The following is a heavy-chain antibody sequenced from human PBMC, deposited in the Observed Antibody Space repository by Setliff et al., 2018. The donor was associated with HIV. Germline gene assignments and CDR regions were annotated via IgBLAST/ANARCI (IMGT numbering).Heavy chain of an antibody. CDR1: GGSINSTSYY. Sequence: SETLSLTCTVSGGSINSTSYYWGWIRQPPGNGLEWIGSIYHTGSTYYKPSLKSRVTISVDTSKNQFSLKLSSVTAADTVVYYCARDRMPMASWVPDKWGQGTLVTVSS. CDR2: IYHTGST. V-gene: IGHV4-39*07. J-gene: IGHJ4*02. D-gene: IGHD2-2*01. CDR3: ARDRMPMASWVPDK.